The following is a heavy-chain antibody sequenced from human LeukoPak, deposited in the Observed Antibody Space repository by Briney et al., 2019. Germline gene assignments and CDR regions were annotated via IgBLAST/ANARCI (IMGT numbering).Heavy chain of an antibody. J-gene: IGHJ5*02. D-gene: IGHD3-22*01. Sequence: ASVKVSCKASGYSFSSHDINWVRQATGQGLEWMGWMNPKSGNTDHAQKFQGRVTMTRNTSISTAYMELSSLRSEDTAVYYCARGPVRITMIVVVITKDNWFDPWGQGTLVTVSS. CDR3: ARGPVRITMIVVVITKDNWFDP. CDR2: MNPKSGNT. V-gene: IGHV1-8*01. CDR1: GYSFSSHD.